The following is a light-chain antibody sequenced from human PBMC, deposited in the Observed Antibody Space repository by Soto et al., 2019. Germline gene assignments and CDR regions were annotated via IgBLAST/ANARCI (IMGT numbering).Light chain of an antibody. V-gene: IGKV2-28*01. CDR1: QSLLHTNTYNF. CDR3: MQALQTPFT. Sequence: EIVMTQSPLSMPVTPGEPASISCRSNQSLLHTNTYNFLDWYVQKPGQSPQVLIYLASNRASGVPDRISGGGSDTDYTRKISRVEAEDVGIYYCMQALQTPFTLGQGTKLEIK. CDR2: LAS. J-gene: IGKJ2*01.